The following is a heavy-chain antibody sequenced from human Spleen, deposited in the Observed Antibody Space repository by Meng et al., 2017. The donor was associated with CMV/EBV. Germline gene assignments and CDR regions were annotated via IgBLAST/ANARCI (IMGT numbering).Heavy chain of an antibody. V-gene: IGHV3-21*01. J-gene: IGHJ6*02. CDR2: ISSSSSYI. D-gene: IGHD2-15*01. CDR3: ARVQEVVASHYYYYGMDV. CDR1: GFTFSGYS. Sequence: GESLKISCAASGFTFSGYSMNWVRQAPGKGLEWVSSISSSSSYIYYADSVKGRFTISRDNAKNSLSLQMNSLRAVDTAVYYCARVQEVVASHYYYYGMDVWGQGTTVTVSS.